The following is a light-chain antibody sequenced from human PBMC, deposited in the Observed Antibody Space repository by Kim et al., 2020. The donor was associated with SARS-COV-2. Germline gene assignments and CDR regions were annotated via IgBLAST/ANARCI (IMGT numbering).Light chain of an antibody. CDR2: DTT. V-gene: IGLV7-46*01. CDR1: SGPDTCCHF. Sequence: PEGTVTLTCGTSSGPDTCCHFPYWFQQRPGQAPRTLISDTTNTHSWTPARFSGSLLGDKAALTLSGAQPEDEADYYCLLSYSGVWVFGGGTQLTVL. CDR3: LLSYSGVWV. J-gene: IGLJ3*02.